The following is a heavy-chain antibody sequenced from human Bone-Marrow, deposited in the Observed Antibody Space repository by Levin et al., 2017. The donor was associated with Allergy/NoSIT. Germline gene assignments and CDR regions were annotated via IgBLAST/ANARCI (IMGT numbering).Heavy chain of an antibody. CDR3: ANQGDYYYYGMDA. CDR1: GFIFSDYR. CDR2: ISGRSTYI. Sequence: PGGSLRLSCVGSGFIFSDYRMNWVRQAPGKGLEWVSSISGRSTYIYYADSVKGRFTISRDDAKNSVYLQMDSLRAEDTAVYYCANQGDYYYYGMDAWGQGTTVTVSS. J-gene: IGHJ6*02. D-gene: IGHD2-2*01. V-gene: IGHV3-21*01.